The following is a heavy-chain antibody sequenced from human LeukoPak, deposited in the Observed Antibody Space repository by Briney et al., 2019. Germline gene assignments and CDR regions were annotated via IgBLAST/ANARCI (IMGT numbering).Heavy chain of an antibody. Sequence: PGGSLRLSCAASGFIFSSSWMSWVRQARGTGLEWVANIKQDGSEKYHVDSVKGRFTISRDNAENSLYLQMNSLRTEDTAVYYCVKGGTNFDTWGQGTLVTVSS. CDR3: VKGGTNFDT. CDR1: GFIFSSSW. V-gene: IGHV3-7*01. J-gene: IGHJ4*02. D-gene: IGHD1-26*01. CDR2: IKQDGSEK.